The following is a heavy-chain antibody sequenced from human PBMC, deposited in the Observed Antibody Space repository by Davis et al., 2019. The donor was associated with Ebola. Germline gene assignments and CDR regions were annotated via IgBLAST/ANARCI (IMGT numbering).Heavy chain of an antibody. D-gene: IGHD3-16*01. Sequence: GESLKISCAASGFTFSSYAMSWVRQAPGKGLEWVSAISGSGGSTYYADSVKGRFTISRDNSKNTLYLQMNSLRAEDTAVYYCAKVYDYVWGCFQYGMDVWGQGTTVTVSS. CDR2: ISGSGGST. J-gene: IGHJ6*02. CDR3: AKVYDYVWGCFQYGMDV. CDR1: GFTFSSYA. V-gene: IGHV3-23*01.